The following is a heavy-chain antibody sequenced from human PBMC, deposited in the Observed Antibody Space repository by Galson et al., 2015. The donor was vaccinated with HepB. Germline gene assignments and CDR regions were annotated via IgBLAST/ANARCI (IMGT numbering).Heavy chain of an antibody. D-gene: IGHD2-15*01. Sequence: SVKVSCKASGYTFTSYDINWVRQATGQGLEWMGWMNPNSGNTGYAQKFQGRVTMTRNTSISTAYMELSSLGSEDTAVYYCARGPRVVAATRIVWFDPWGQGTLVTVSS. CDR3: ARGPRVVAATRIVWFDP. CDR1: GYTFTSYD. J-gene: IGHJ5*02. CDR2: MNPNSGNT. V-gene: IGHV1-8*01.